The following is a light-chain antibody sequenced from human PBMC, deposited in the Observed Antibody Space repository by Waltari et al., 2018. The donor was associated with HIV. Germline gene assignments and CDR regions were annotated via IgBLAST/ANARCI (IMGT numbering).Light chain of an antibody. CDR1: SSDVASNNL. CDR2: AVT. CDR3: CSYAGTSTYV. V-gene: IGLV2-23*02. J-gene: IGLJ1*01. Sequence: QSALTQPASVSGSPGQSITISCTGTSSDVASNNLVSWYQHHPGKAPKVMIYAVTKRPSGVSDRFSGSKSGNTASLTISGLQAEDEADYYCCSYAGTSTYVFGTGTKVTVL.